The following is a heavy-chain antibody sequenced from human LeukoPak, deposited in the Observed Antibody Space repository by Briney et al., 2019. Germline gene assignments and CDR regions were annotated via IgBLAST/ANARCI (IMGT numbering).Heavy chain of an antibody. V-gene: IGHV4-39*01. Sequence: SETLSLTCTVSGGSISSSSYYWGWIRQPPGKGLEWIGSIYYSGSTYYNPSLKSRVTISVDTSKNQFSLKLSSVTAADTSVYYCARQDHSGSFYAPIDYWGQGTLVTVSS. CDR3: ARQDHSGSFYAPIDY. CDR1: GGSISSSSYY. CDR2: IYYSGST. D-gene: IGHD1-26*01. J-gene: IGHJ4*02.